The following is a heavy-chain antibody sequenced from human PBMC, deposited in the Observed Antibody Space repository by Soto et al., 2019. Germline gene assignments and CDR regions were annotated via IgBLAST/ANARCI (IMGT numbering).Heavy chain of an antibody. J-gene: IGHJ5*02. CDR3: ARAGSHVWGSYRENWFDP. CDR2: IYYSGST. D-gene: IGHD3-16*02. V-gene: IGHV4-31*03. Sequence: QVQLQESGPGLVKPSQTLSLTCTVSGGSISSGGYYWSWIRQHPGKGLEWIGYIYYSGSTYYNPSLMSRVIISVDTSKNQVSLKLSSVTAADTAVYYCARAGSHVWGSYRENWFDPWGQGTLVTVSS. CDR1: GGSISSGGYY.